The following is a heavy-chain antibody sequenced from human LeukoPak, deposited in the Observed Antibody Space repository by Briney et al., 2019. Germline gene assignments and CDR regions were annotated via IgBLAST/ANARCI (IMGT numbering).Heavy chain of an antibody. Sequence: GASVKVSCKASGYTFTSYGISWVRQAPGQGLEWMGWISAYNGNTNYAQKFQGRVTMTRDTSISTAYMELSRLRSDDTAVYYCARARRIQLWPAPHELFDYWGQGTLVTVSS. CDR3: ARARRIQLWPAPHELFDY. CDR2: ISAYNGNT. J-gene: IGHJ4*02. V-gene: IGHV1-18*01. CDR1: GYTFTSYG. D-gene: IGHD5-18*01.